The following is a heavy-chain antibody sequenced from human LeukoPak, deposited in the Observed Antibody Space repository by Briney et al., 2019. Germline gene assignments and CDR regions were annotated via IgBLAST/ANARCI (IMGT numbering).Heavy chain of an antibody. J-gene: IGHJ3*02. V-gene: IGHV4-59*01. D-gene: IGHD6-6*01. CDR1: GGSLSSYY. CDR3: ARTRFQVRQLLLAFDI. Sequence: SETLSLTCTVSGGSLSSYYWSWIRQPPGKGLEWIGYIYYSGSTNYNPSLKSRVTISVDTSKNQFSLKLSSVTAADTAVYYCARTRFQVRQLLLAFDIWGQGTMVTVSS. CDR2: IYYSGST.